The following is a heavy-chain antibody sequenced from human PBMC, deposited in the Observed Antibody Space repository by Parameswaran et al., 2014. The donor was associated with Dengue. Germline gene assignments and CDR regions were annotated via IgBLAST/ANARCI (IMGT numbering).Heavy chain of an antibody. CDR1: GYTFTSYY. J-gene: IGHJ6*01. CDR3: ARDRGGAGGGGSRTTGMDG. CDR2: ISPSGGST. Sequence: PGASVKVSCKASGYTFTSYYMHWVRQAPGQGLEWMGIISPSGGSTSYAQKFQGRVTMTRDTSTSTVYMELSSLRSEDTAVYYCARDRGGAGGGGSRTTGMDGLGAKGTTGHRSPQ. D-gene: IGHD2/OR15-2a*01. V-gene: IGHV1-46*01.